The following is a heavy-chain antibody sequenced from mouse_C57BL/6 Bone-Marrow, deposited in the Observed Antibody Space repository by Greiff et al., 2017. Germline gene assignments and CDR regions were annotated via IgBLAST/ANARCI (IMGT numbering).Heavy chain of an antibody. Sequence: VQLQQSGPELVKPGASVKISCKASGYAFSSSWMHWVKQRPGKGLEWIGRIYPGDGDTNYNGKFKGKATLTADKSSSTAYMQLSSLTSEDSAVYVCAREGYYCGSSATGFAYWGQGTLVTVSA. CDR3: AREGYYCGSSATGFAY. V-gene: IGHV1-82*01. CDR2: IYPGDGDT. J-gene: IGHJ3*01. D-gene: IGHD1-1*01. CDR1: GYAFSSSW.